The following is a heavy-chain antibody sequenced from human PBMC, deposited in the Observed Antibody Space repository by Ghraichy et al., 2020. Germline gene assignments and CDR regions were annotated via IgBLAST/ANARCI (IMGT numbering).Heavy chain of an antibody. J-gene: IGHJ5*02. V-gene: IGHV3-43*01. D-gene: IGHD3-22*01. CDR3: AKVREGYYDSSGYSSIWEIDP. CDR1: GFTFDDYT. Sequence: GESLNISCAASGFTFDDYTMHWVRQAPGKGLEWVSLISWDGGSTYYADSVKGRFTISRDNSKNSLYLQMNSLRTEDTALYYCAKVREGYYDSSGYSSIWEIDPWGQGTLVTVSS. CDR2: ISWDGGST.